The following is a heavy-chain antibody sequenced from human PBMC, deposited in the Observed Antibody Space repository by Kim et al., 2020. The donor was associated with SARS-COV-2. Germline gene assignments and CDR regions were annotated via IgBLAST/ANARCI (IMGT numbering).Heavy chain of an antibody. D-gene: IGHD6-13*01. CDR2: IRSKAYGGTT. CDR1: GFTFGDYA. CDR3: TAPRYSSYWSHEYFQH. J-gene: IGHJ1*01. V-gene: IGHV3-49*04. Sequence: GGSLRLSCTASGFTFGDYAMSWVRQAPGKGLEWVGFIRSKAYGGTTEYAASVKGRFTISRDDSKSIAYLQMNSLKSEDTAVYYCTAPRYSSYWSHEYFQHGGQGTLVTVSS.